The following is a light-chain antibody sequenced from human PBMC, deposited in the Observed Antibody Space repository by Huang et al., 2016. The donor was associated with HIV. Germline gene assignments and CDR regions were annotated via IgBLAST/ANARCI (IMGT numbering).Light chain of an antibody. J-gene: IGKJ3*01. CDR1: QDISNY. V-gene: IGKV1-33*01. Sequence: DIQMTQSPSSLSASVGDRVTITCQASQDISNYLNWYQQKPGKAPKLRIYDASNLETGVPSRFSGSGSVTDFTFTISILQPEDIATYYCQQYDNLRFTFGPGTKVDIK. CDR3: QQYDNLRFT. CDR2: DAS.